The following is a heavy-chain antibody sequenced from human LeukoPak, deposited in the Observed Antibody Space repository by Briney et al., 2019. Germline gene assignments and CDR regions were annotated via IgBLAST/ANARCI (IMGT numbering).Heavy chain of an antibody. CDR2: IDSSSSYI. J-gene: IGHJ4*02. D-gene: IGHD3-3*01. CDR3: VRGPHGGFVIIPTEF. Sequence: PGGSLRLSCAASGFTFSSYSMNWVRQAPGKGLEWVSSIDSSSSYIYYADSVKGRFTISRANAKNSLFLQMNSLRAEDTAVYYCVRGPHGGFVIIPTEFWGQGTLVTVSS. V-gene: IGHV3-21*01. CDR1: GFTFSSYS.